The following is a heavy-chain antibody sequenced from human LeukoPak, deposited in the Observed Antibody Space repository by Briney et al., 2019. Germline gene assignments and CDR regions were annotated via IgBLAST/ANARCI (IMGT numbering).Heavy chain of an antibody. CDR3: ARGLPACGSPSYHKGKLDY. Sequence: GGSLRLSCAASGFIFSGYAMHWVRQAPGKGLAWVSSISSGGGFIYYADSVKGRFTISSDNAENTLYLEMNSLGAGDTALYSFARGLPACGSPSYHKGKLDYWGQETVDTVPS. CDR1: GFIFSGYA. V-gene: IGHV3-21*01. CDR2: ISSGGGFI. D-gene: IGHD2-2*01. J-gene: IGHJ4*02.